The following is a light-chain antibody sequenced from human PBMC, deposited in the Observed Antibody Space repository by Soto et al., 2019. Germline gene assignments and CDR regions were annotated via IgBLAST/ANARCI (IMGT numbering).Light chain of an antibody. CDR2: WAS. J-gene: IGKJ3*01. Sequence: DIVMTQSPDSLAVSLGERATINCKSSQSVLYSSNNKNYLAWYQQKPGQPPKLLIYWASTRESGVPDRFSGSGSGTDFTPTISSLRAEDVAVYYCQQYYSTPFTFGPGTKVDIK. CDR3: QQYYSTPFT. V-gene: IGKV4-1*01. CDR1: QSVLYSSNNKNY.